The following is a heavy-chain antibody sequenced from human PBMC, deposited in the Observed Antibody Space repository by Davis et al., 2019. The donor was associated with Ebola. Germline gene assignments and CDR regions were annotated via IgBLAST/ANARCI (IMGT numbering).Heavy chain of an antibody. Sequence: GGSLRLSCAASGFTFSTYGLHWVRQAPGKGLDWVAYIRYDGSNKYYADSAKGRFTISRENAKNFLYLQMNNLRVGDAAVYYCSTGGAAAGSAFHLWGQGTMVTVSS. CDR2: IRYDGSNK. D-gene: IGHD6-13*01. CDR1: GFTFSTYG. V-gene: IGHV3-30*02. J-gene: IGHJ3*01. CDR3: STGGAAAGSAFHL.